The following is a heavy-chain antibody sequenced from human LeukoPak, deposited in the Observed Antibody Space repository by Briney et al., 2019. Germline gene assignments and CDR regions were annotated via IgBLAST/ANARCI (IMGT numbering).Heavy chain of an antibody. CDR2: MNPNSGNT. V-gene: IGHV1-8*03. CDR1: GYTFTSYD. D-gene: IGHD6-13*01. J-gene: IGHJ6*03. Sequence: ASVKVSCKASGYTFTSYDINWVRQATGQGLEWMGWMNPNSGNTGYAQKFQGRVTITRNTSISTAYMELSSLRSEDTAVYYCARGGYSSSWYGKNKHDYYYYYYMDVWGKGTTVTVSS. CDR3: ARGGYSSSWYGKNKHDYYYYYYMDV.